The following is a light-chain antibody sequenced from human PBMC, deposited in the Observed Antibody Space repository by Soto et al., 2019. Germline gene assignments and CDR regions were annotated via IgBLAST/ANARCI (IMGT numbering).Light chain of an antibody. CDR3: KKYNSASYT. J-gene: IGKJ2*01. CDR2: DAS. CDR1: QGISSY. V-gene: IGKV1-27*01. Sequence: DIQMTQSPSSLSASVGDRVTITCRASQGISSYLAWYQQKPGKVPKLLIYDASTLQSGVPSRFSGSVSGKDFTLTISSLQPEDVATYYCKKYNSASYTFGQGTKREIK.